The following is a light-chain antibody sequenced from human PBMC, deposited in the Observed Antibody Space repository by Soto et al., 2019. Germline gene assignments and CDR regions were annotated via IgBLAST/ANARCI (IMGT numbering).Light chain of an antibody. CDR3: SSYTDINNV. CDR2: EVT. V-gene: IGLV2-8*01. CDR1: SSAFGNYNF. Sequence: QSALTQPPSASGSPGQSVTISCTGTSSAFGNYNFVSWYQHHPGKAPKLIIFEVTKRPSGVPDRFSGSKSGNTASLTVSGLQPEDEADYYCSSYTDINNVFGTGTKLTVL. J-gene: IGLJ1*01.